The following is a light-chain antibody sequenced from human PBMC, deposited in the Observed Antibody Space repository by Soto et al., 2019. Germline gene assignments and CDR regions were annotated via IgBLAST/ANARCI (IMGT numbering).Light chain of an antibody. CDR1: QSVTSSY. J-gene: IGKJ1*01. CDR3: QQYGSWWT. Sequence: EVVLTQSPGTLSLSPGERATLSCRASQSVTSSYLAWYQQKPGQAPRLLIFGVSNRAAGIPARFSGSGSGTDFTLTISSLEPEDFAVYYCQQYGSWWTFGQGTKVDIK. CDR2: GVS. V-gene: IGKV3-20*01.